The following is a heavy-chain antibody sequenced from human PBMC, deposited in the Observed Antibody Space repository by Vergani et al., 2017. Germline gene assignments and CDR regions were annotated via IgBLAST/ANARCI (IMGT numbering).Heavy chain of an antibody. CDR3: ARGREYSISPTGFDY. D-gene: IGHD6-6*01. CDR1: GFTFSNAW. V-gene: IGHV3-48*04. CDR2: ISSSSSTI. J-gene: IGHJ4*02. Sequence: EVQLVESGGGLVKPGGSLRLSCAASGFTFSNAWMSWVRQAPGKGLEWVSYISSSSSTIYYADSVKGRFTISRDNAKNSLYLQMNSLRAEDTAVYYCARGREYSISPTGFDYGGQGTLVTVSS.